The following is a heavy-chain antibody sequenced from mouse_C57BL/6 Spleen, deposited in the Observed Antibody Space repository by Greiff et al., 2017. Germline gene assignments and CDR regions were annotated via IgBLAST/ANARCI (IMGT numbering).Heavy chain of an antibody. CDR1: GFTFSDYY. V-gene: IGHV5-16*01. J-gene: IGHJ3*01. D-gene: IGHD2-4*01. CDR3: ARDSIYYDYQGWFAY. Sequence: EVKLVESEGGLVQPGSSMKLSCTASGFTFSDYYMAWVRQVPEKGLEWVANINYDGSSTYYLDSLKSRFIISRDNAKNILYLQMSSLKSEDTATYYCARDSIYYDYQGWFAYWGQGTLVTVSA. CDR2: INYDGSST.